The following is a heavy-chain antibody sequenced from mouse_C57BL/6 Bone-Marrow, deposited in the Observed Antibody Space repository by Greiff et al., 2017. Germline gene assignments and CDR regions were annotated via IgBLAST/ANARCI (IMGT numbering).Heavy chain of an antibody. CDR3: SEDSAVYYCAVIGNPWYFDV. CDR2: GQGLEWSG. V-gene: IGHV1-87*01. CDR1: YTFS. Sequence: QVQLQQSGPELARPWASVKISCQAFYTFSRRVHFAIRDTHYWMQWVKQRPGQGLEWSGAIYPGNGDTSYHQKFKGKATLTADKSSSTAYMQLSSLTSEDSAVYYCAVIGNPWYFDVWGTGSTVTVSS. D-gene: IGHD2-1*01. J-gene: IGHJ1*03.